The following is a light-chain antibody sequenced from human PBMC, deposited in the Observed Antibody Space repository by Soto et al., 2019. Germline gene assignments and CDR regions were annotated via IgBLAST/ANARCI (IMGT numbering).Light chain of an antibody. CDR2: DFS. V-gene: IGKV1-5*01. CDR3: QQYDIFSVT. Sequence: DIQMTXXXXXXXXSVGDTVTXTXRXXXRMSGWLAWHQQKPGKAPKLLYYDFSALKRGVPPRFSGSGSGTEFTLTISSLQPYFFATYYCQQYDIFSVTFVQGTKVEIK. J-gene: IGKJ1*01. CDR1: XRMSGW.